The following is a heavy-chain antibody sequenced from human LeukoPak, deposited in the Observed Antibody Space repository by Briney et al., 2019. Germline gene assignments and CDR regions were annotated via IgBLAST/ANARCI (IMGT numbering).Heavy chain of an antibody. CDR2: VSSSGSTI. CDR3: AREVPGGDVFDY. Sequence: GGSLRLSCAASGFTFSDYYMSWIRQAPGKGLEWVSYVSSSGSTIYYADSVKGRFTISRDNAKNSLYLQMNSLRAENTAVYYCAREVPGGDVFDYWGQGTLVTVSS. J-gene: IGHJ4*02. V-gene: IGHV3-11*01. CDR1: GFTFSDYY. D-gene: IGHD3-16*01.